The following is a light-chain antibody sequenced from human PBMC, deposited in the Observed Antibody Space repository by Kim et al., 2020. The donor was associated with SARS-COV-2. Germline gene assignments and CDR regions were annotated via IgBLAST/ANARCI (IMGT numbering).Light chain of an antibody. CDR1: SLRSYY. J-gene: IGLJ2*01. CDR2: GKN. V-gene: IGLV3-19*01. CDR3: NSRNSNDNVV. Sequence: VALGQTVRITCQGDSLRSYYSTWYQQKPGQAPILVIYGKNNRPSGIPDRFSGSSSGNTASLTITGTQAGDEADYYCNSRNSNDNVVFGGGTQLTVL.